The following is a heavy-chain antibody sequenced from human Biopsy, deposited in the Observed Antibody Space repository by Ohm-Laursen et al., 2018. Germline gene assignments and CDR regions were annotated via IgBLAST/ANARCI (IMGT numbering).Heavy chain of an antibody. CDR3: ARPNLREWELHNAFDI. J-gene: IGHJ3*02. Sequence: SLRLSCAASGFPFSNYAMSWVRQAPGKGLEWLSTISGSGATPYYADSVKGRFTISRDNSKNTLYLQMNSLRAEDTAVYYCARPNLREWELHNAFDIWGQGTMVTVSS. V-gene: IGHV3-23*01. D-gene: IGHD1-26*01. CDR2: ISGSGATP. CDR1: GFPFSNYA.